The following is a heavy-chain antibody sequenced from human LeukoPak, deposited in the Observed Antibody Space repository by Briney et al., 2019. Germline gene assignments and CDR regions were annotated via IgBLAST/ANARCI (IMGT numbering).Heavy chain of an antibody. D-gene: IGHD3-22*01. CDR2: INPNSGGT. V-gene: IGHV1-2*02. CDR3: ARVANYYDSSGYYC. J-gene: IGHJ4*02. CDR1: GYTFTGYY. Sequence: ASVKVSCKASGYTFTGYYMHWVRQAPGQGLEWRGWINPNSGGTNYAQKFQGRVTMTRDTSISTAYMELSRLRSDDTAVYYCARVANYYDSSGYYCWGQGTLVTVSS.